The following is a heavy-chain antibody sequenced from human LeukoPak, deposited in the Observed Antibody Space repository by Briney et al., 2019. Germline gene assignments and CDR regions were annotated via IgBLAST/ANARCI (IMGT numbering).Heavy chain of an antibody. CDR3: ARTYCAEDCSIRYFDY. V-gene: IGHV1-46*01. CDR2: INPSGGDT. Sequence: GASGKVSCKASGYILSSYNMHWVRQAPGQGLEWLGIINPSGGDTKYAQKFQGRVTLTRDKSTSTVYMELSSLTSDDTAVYYCARTYCAEDCSIRYFDYWGQGTLVTVSS. D-gene: IGHD2-21*02. CDR1: GYILSSYN. J-gene: IGHJ4*02.